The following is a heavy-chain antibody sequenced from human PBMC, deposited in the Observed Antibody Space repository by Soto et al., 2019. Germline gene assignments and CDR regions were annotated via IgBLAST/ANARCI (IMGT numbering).Heavy chain of an antibody. CDR2: INPNSDDT. J-gene: IGHJ4*01. D-gene: IGHD6-13*01. V-gene: IGHV1-2*02. CDR1: GYIFTDYY. CDR3: ARDSAAGAGIGSDY. Sequence: QVQLVQSGAEVKEPGASVKVSCKASGYIFTDYYIHWVRQAPGQGLEWMGWINPNSDDTRYAQKFRGRVIVTMDTSISTAYMDLSRLTSDDTAVYYCARDSAAGAGIGSDYWGQGTLVTVSS.